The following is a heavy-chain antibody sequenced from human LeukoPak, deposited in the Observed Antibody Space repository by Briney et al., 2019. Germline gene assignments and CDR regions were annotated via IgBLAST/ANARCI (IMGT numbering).Heavy chain of an antibody. J-gene: IGHJ6*03. V-gene: IGHV4-39*07. CDR3: ARSSSSAPFAHIYYYYMDV. Sequence: SETLSLTCTVSGGSISSSSYYWGWIRQPPGKGLEWIGSIYYSGSTYYNPSLKSRVTISVDTSKNQFSLKLSSVTAADTAVYYCARSSSSAPFAHIYYYYMDVWGKGTTVTVSS. CDR1: GGSISSSSYY. D-gene: IGHD6-6*01. CDR2: IYYSGST.